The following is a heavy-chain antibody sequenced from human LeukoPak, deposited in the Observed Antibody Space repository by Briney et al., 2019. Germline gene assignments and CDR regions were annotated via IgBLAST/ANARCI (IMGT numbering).Heavy chain of an antibody. D-gene: IGHD3-10*01. V-gene: IGHV1-46*01. CDR1: GYTFTSYY. CDR2: INPSGGST. Sequence: ASVKVSCKASGYTFTSYYMHWVRQAPGQGLEWMGIINPSGGSTSYAQKFQGRVTVTRDTSTSTVFMELSSLISEDTAVYYCARPAPTGVDAFDTWGQGTLVTVSS. CDR3: ARPAPTGVDAFDT. J-gene: IGHJ3*02.